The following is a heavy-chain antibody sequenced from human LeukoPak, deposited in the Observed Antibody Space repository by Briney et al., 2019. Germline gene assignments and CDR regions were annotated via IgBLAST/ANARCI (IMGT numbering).Heavy chain of an antibody. V-gene: IGHV1-8*01. CDR2: VSPDSGDT. D-gene: IGHD6-19*01. J-gene: IGHJ4*02. CDR3: TRGRAAGD. CDR1: GYTFTNND. Sequence: ASVTVSFKASGYTFTNNDINWVRQATGQGIEWMGWVSPDSGDTGYAPNFRGRVTMTTDTSINTAYMELTSLTSEDTAIYYCTRGRAAGDWGQGTLVTVSS.